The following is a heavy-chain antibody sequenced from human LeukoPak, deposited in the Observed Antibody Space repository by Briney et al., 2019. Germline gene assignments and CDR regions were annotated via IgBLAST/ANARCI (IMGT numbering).Heavy chain of an antibody. CDR2: INRSGST. V-gene: IGHV4-34*01. J-gene: IGHJ4*02. CDR1: GGSFSGYY. CDR3: ARGYCSGGSCHLDY. Sequence: SETLSLTCAVYGGSFSGYYWSWIRQPPGKGLEWIGEINRSGSTNYNPSLKSRVTISVDTSKNQFSLKLSSVTAADTAVYYCARGYCSGGSCHLDYWGQGTLVTVSS. D-gene: IGHD2-15*01.